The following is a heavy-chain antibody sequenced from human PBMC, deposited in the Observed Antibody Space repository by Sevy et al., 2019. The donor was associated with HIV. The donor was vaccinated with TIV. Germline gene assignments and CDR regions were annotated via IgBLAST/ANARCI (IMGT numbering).Heavy chain of an antibody. D-gene: IGHD3-22*01. CDR1: GFAVSSKH. Sequence: GGSLRLSCAASGFAVSSKHMNWVRQAPGRGLEWVATTYTGDNTYYADSVKGRFTISRDTSKDTLYLQMNSLRAEDTAVYSCARDSDSSLDSFDIWAQGTMVTVSS. V-gene: IGHV3-53*01. CDR2: TYTGDNT. J-gene: IGHJ3*02. CDR3: ARDSDSSLDSFDI.